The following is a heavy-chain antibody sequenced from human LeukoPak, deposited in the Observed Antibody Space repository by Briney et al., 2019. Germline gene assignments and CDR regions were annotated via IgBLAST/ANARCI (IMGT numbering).Heavy chain of an antibody. J-gene: IGHJ4*02. CDR3: AKDKDTPATAQPQRGYFES. CDR1: GFPLSGSG. V-gene: IGHV3-33*06. D-gene: IGHD2-15*01. CDR2: IWYVGSHQ. Sequence: GGSLRLSCAAPGFPLSGSGMDWVRQAPGKGLGWVAVIWYVGSHQYYADSVKGRFTISRDNSKNTLDLQMNSLRVEDTAVYFCAKDKDTPATAQPQRGYFESWGQGTLVTVSS.